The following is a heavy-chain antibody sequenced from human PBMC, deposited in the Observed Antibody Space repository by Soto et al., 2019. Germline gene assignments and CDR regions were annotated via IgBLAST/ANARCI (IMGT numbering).Heavy chain of an antibody. CDR2: IYYSGST. CDR3: ARSGYYDSSGYYPDAFDI. V-gene: IGHV4-59*01. J-gene: IGHJ3*02. D-gene: IGHD3-22*01. Sequence: QVQLQESGPGLVKPSETLSLTCTVSGGSISSYYWSWIRQPPGKGLEWIGYIYYSGSTNYNPSLMSRVTISVDTSKNQFSLKLSSVTAADTAVYYCARSGYYDSSGYYPDAFDIWGQGTMVTVSS. CDR1: GGSISSYY.